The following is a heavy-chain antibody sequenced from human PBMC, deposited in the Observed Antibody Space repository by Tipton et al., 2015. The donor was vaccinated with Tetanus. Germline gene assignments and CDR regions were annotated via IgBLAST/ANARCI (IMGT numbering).Heavy chain of an antibody. Sequence: TLSLTCAVYGASFSDYYWSWIRQAPGKGLEWIGEIIHSGNTTHNPSLKSRVTLSVDTSKNQFSLKLNSATAADTAMYYCVTVNSPSYSHSVMGVWGQGTTVTVS. CDR3: VTVNSPSYSHSVMGV. V-gene: IGHV4-34*12. CDR1: GASFSDYY. CDR2: IIHSGNT. D-gene: IGHD1-14*01. J-gene: IGHJ6*02.